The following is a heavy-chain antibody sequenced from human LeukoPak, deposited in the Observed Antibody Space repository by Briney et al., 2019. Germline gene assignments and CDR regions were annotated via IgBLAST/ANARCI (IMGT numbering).Heavy chain of an antibody. CDR2: IYHSGST. V-gene: IGHV4-4*02. CDR1: GGSISSSNW. CDR3: ARDVDTAEYFDY. Sequence: SETLSLTCAVSGGSISSSNWWSGVRQPPGKGLEWIGEIYHSGSTNYNPSLKSRVTISVATSKNQFSLKLSSVTAADTAVYYCARDVDTAEYFDYWGQGTLVTVSS. D-gene: IGHD5-18*01. J-gene: IGHJ4*02.